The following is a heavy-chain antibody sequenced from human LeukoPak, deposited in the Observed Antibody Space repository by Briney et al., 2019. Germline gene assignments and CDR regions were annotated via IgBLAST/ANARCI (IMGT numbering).Heavy chain of an antibody. Sequence: SETLSLTCTVSGGSISSYHWTWIRQPAGKGLEWIGRIYTSGSTNYNPSLKSRVTISVDTSKNQFSLKLSSVTAADTAVYYCARDNWRGINWFDPWGQGTLVTVSS. CDR1: GGSISSYH. J-gene: IGHJ5*02. CDR2: IYTSGST. V-gene: IGHV4-4*07. CDR3: ARDNWRGINWFDP. D-gene: IGHD1-20*01.